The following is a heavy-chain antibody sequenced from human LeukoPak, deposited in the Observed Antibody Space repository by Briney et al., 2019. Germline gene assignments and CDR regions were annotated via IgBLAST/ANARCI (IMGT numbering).Heavy chain of an antibody. V-gene: IGHV1-18*01. J-gene: IGHJ6*03. CDR2: ISAYNGNT. D-gene: IGHD4-23*01. CDR1: GYTFTSYG. CDR3: ARRGKRTVVTLDPESRPPNYYYYYMDV. Sequence: GASVKVSCKASGYTFTSYGISWVRQAPGQGLEWMGWISAYNGNTNYAQKLQGRVTMTTDTSTSTAYMELRSLRSDDTAVYYCARRGKRTVVTLDPESRPPNYYYYYMDVWGKGTTVTISS.